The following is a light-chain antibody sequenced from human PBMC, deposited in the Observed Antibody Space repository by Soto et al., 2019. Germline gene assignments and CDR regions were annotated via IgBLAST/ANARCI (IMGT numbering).Light chain of an antibody. Sequence: ENVLTQSPGTLSLSPGERATLSCRASQSVSSGYLAWYQRKPGQAPRLLILGASSRATDIPDRFSGSGSGTEFTLTISSLQPDDFATYYCQQFNIYSWTFGQGTKVDI. CDR1: QSVSSGY. CDR3: QQFNIYSWT. J-gene: IGKJ1*01. CDR2: GAS. V-gene: IGKV3-20*01.